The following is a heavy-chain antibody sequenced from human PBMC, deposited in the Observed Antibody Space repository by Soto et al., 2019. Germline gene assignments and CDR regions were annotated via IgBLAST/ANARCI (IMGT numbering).Heavy chain of an antibody. CDR3: ATSKVGYSFGSPFDF. J-gene: IGHJ4*02. V-gene: IGHV1-69*01. CDR2: IIPSFNRP. Sequence: QVQLVQSGAEVKKPGSSVKVSCKASGGTFSSFVISWVRQAPGQGPEWMGGIIPSFNRPNYAQKFQGRVTITADESTTTSYMELSSLRSGDTAVYYCATSKVGYSFGSPFDFWSQGTLVTVSS. CDR1: GGTFSSFV. D-gene: IGHD5-18*01.